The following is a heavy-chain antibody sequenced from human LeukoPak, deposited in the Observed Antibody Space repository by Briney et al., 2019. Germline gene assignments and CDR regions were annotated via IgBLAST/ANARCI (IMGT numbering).Heavy chain of an antibody. CDR1: GGSISSYY. CDR3: ARVDYYDSSGYYFNNWFDP. CDR2: IYYSGST. D-gene: IGHD3-22*01. Sequence: PSETLSLTCTVSGGSISSYYWSWIRQPPGKGLEWIGYIYYSGSTNYSPSLKSRVTISVDTSKNQFSLKLSSVTAADTAVYYCARVDYYDSSGYYFNNWFDPWGQGTLVTVSS. J-gene: IGHJ5*02. V-gene: IGHV4-59*01.